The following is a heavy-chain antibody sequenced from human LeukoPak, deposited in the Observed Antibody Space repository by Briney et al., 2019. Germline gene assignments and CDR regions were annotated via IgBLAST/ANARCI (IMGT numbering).Heavy chain of an antibody. Sequence: ASVKVSCKASGYTFTSYGISWVRQAPGQGLEWVGWISAYNGNTNYAQKLQGRVTMTTDTSTSTAYMELRSLRSDDTAVYYCARDTGSSWYQNYYYYGMDVWGQGTTVTVSS. CDR3: ARDTGSSWYQNYYYYGMDV. CDR2: ISAYNGNT. J-gene: IGHJ6*02. CDR1: GYTFTSYG. V-gene: IGHV1-18*01. D-gene: IGHD6-13*01.